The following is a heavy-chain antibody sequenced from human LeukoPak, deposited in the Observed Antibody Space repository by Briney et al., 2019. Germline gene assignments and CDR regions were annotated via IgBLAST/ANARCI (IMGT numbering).Heavy chain of an antibody. CDR1: GGSISSGGYY. D-gene: IGHD3-10*01. CDR2: IYQSGST. J-gene: IGHJ4*02. Sequence: SETLSLTCTVSGGSISSGGYYWGWIRQPPGKGLEWIGTIYQSGSTYYNPSLKSRLTISVDTSKNQFSLKLTSVTAADTAVYYCARDQTYSGSGIYTYFDYWGQGILVTVSS. CDR3: ARDQTYSGSGIYTYFDY. V-gene: IGHV4-39*07.